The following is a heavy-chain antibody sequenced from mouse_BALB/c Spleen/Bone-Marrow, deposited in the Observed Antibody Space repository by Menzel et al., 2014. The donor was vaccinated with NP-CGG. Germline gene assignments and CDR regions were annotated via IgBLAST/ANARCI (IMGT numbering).Heavy chain of an antibody. CDR1: GYTFTSYV. V-gene: IGHV1-14*01. D-gene: IGHD2-10*01. J-gene: IGHJ2*01. Sequence: EVQLQHSGPELVKPGASVKMSCKASGYTFTSYVMHWVKQKPGQGLEWIGYINPYNDGTKYNEKFKGKATLTSDKSSSTAYMELSSLTSEDSAVYYCAREAAYYGNYGDDYWGQGTTLTVSS. CDR2: INPYNDGT. CDR3: AREAAYYGNYGDDY.